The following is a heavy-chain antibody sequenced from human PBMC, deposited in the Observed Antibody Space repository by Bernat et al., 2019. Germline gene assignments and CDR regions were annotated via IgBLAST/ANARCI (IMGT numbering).Heavy chain of an antibody. D-gene: IGHD2-2*01. CDR1: GYSFTSYW. CDR3: ARRFVCTSCHRGGMDV. CDR2: IDPRDSYT. V-gene: IGHV5-10-1*03. J-gene: IGHJ6*02. Sequence: EVQLVQSGAEVKKPGESLRISCKGSGYSFTSYWISWVRQMPGKGLGGMGRIDPRDSYTNYSPSFQGHVTISADKSISTAYLQWSSLKASDTAMYYCARRFVCTSCHRGGMDVWGQGTTVTVSS.